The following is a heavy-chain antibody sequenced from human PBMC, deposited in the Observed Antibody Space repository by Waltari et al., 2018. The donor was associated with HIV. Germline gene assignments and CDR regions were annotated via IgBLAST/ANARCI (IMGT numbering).Heavy chain of an antibody. Sequence: QVQLQQWGAGLLKPSETLSLTCSVYGGSFTNFSWNWNRQTPDEGLQCSEAMNQGGETSVILAFKSRVIMSIDTSKYEMSLNLTSVSVAETALYFCARRGSSASPLTLWGRGSRVTVSS. V-gene: IGHV4-34*01. CDR3: ARRGSSASPLTL. CDR1: GGSFTNFS. J-gene: IGHJ4*02. CDR2: MNQGGET. D-gene: IGHD3-10*01.